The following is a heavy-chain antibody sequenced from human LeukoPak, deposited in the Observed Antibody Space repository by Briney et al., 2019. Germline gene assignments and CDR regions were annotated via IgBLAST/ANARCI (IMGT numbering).Heavy chain of an antibody. D-gene: IGHD3-10*01. CDR2: IYSGGST. CDR1: GFTVSSNY. Sequence: GGSLRLSCAASGFTVSSNYMSWVRQAPGKGLEWVSVIYSGGSTYYADSVKGRFTISRDNSKNTLYLQMNSLRAEDTAVYYCASSNGSGSYYTPYFDYWGQGTLVTVSS. CDR3: ASSNGSGSYYTPYFDY. J-gene: IGHJ4*02. V-gene: IGHV3-53*01.